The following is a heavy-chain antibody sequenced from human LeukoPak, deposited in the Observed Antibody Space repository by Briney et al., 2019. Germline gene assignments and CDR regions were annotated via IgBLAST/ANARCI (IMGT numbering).Heavy chain of an antibody. CDR2: IRRDGTEE. D-gene: IGHD2-2*01. CDR1: GFTFSSYW. CDR3: ARDVGSSTSCYDY. J-gene: IGHJ4*02. V-gene: IGHV3-7*01. Sequence: GSLRLSCAASGFTFSSYWMTWVRQAPGKGLEWVANIRRDGTEEHYLDSVKGRFTISRDNAKNSLYLQMNSLRAEDTAVYFCARDVGSSTSCYDYWGQGTLVTVSS.